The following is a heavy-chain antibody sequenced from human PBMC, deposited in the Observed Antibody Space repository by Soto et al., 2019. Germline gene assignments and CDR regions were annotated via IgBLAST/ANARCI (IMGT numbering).Heavy chain of an antibody. CDR3: ARGYYDSSGYYVGSPIFDY. Sequence: TLCLTCTVSGGSISSGDYYWSWIRQPPGKGLEWIGYIYYSGTTYYNPSLKSRVSISIDTPKNQFSLKLSSVTAADTAVYYCARGYYDSSGYYVGSPIFDYWGQGTLVTVS. J-gene: IGHJ4*02. CDR2: IYYSGTT. D-gene: IGHD3-22*01. V-gene: IGHV4-30-4*01. CDR1: GGSISSGDYY.